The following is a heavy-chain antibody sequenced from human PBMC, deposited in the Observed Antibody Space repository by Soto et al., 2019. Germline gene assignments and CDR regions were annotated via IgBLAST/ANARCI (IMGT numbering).Heavy chain of an antibody. CDR3: ARERSYYYYYYMYV. CDR1: GGSFSGYY. J-gene: IGHJ6*03. CDR2: INHSGST. Sequence: SETLSLTCAVYGGSFSGYYWSWIRQPPGKGLEWIGEINHSGSTNYNPSLKSRVTISVDTSKNQFSLKLSSVTAADTAVYYCARERSYYYYYYMYVWGKGTTVTVSS. V-gene: IGHV4-34*01.